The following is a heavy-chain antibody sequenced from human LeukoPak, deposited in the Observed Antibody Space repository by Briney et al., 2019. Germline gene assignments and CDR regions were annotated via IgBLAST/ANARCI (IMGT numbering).Heavy chain of an antibody. Sequence: ASVKVSCKASGYTFTSYGISWVRQAPGQGLEWMGWISAYNGNTNYAQKFQGRVTMTRDTSISTAYMELSRLRSDDTAVYYCARAWYSGSYPDYWGQGTLVTVSS. V-gene: IGHV1-18*01. CDR3: ARAWYSGSYPDY. D-gene: IGHD1-26*01. CDR1: GYTFTSYG. J-gene: IGHJ4*02. CDR2: ISAYNGNT.